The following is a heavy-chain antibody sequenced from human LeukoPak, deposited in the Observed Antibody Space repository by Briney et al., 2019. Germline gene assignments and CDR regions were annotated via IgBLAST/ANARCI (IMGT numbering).Heavy chain of an antibody. D-gene: IGHD3-9*01. V-gene: IGHV4-39*07. CDR1: GGSISSSSYY. CDR3: ARVSIRYYDILTGLFDY. Sequence: KPSETLSLTCTVSGGSISSSSYYWGWIRQPPEKGLEWIGSIYYSGSTYYNPSLKSRVTISVDTSKNQFSLKLSSVTAADTAVYYCARVSIRYYDILTGLFDYWGQGTLVTVSS. CDR2: IYYSGST. J-gene: IGHJ4*02.